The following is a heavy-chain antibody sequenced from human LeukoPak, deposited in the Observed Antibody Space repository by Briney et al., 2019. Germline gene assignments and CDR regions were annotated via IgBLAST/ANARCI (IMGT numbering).Heavy chain of an antibody. D-gene: IGHD2-21*02. CDR3: ARGTATDWYFGL. CDR2: IYYSGGT. CDR1: GGSISSYY. Sequence: PSETLSLTCIVSGGSISSYYWSWIRQPPGKGLEWIGYIYYSGGTSYSPSLKSRVTISVDTSKNQFSLKLSSVTAADTAVYYCARGTATDWYFGLWGRGTLVTVSS. V-gene: IGHV4-59*12. J-gene: IGHJ2*01.